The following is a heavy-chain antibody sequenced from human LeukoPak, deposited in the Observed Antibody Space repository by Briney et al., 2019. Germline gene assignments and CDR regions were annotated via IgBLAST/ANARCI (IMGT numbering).Heavy chain of an antibody. Sequence: GGSLRLSCAASGFTFSSYSMNWVRQAPGKGLEWVSSISSSSSYIYCADSVKGRFTISRDNAKNSLYLQMNSLRAEDTAVYYCARDRGTAMVTFGAFDIWGQGTMVTVSS. D-gene: IGHD5-18*01. CDR1: GFTFSSYS. V-gene: IGHV3-21*01. CDR3: ARDRGTAMVTFGAFDI. J-gene: IGHJ3*02. CDR2: ISSSSSYI.